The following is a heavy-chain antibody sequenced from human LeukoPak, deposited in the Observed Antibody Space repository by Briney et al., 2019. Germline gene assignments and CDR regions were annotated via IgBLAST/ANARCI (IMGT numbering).Heavy chain of an antibody. V-gene: IGHV4-39*01. J-gene: IGHJ4*02. Sequence: PSETLRLTCAASGFSISSCSYYWGRYRQPPGKGLEWLVSSYDSASTYYNPSLKSRVTISVDTSKNQFSLKLSSVTAADTAVYYCARGDIPEYCSGGSCQMYYFDYWGQGTLVTVSS. CDR2: SYDSAST. CDR3: ARGDIPEYCSGGSCQMYYFDY. CDR1: GFSISSCSYY. D-gene: IGHD2-15*01.